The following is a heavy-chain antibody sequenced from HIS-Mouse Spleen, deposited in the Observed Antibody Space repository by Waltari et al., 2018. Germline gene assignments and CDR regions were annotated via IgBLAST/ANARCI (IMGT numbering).Heavy chain of an antibody. CDR3: ARADSSGYYYFDY. J-gene: IGHJ4*02. CDR1: GGSFSGYY. D-gene: IGHD3-22*01. Sequence: QVQLQQWGAGLLKPSETLSLTCAAYGGSFSGYYWRWLRQPPGKGLGWIGEINHSGSTTYNPSLKSRVTISVDTSKNQFSLKLSSVTAADTAVYYCARADSSGYYYFDYWGQGTLVTVSS. CDR2: INHSGST. V-gene: IGHV4-34*01.